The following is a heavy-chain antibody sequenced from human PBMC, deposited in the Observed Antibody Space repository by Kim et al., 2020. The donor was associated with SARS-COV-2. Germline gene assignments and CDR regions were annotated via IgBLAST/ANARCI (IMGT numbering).Heavy chain of an antibody. CDR3: AKDPVRGWRVATSFDY. CDR1: GFTFSSYA. CDR2: ISGSGGST. J-gene: IGHJ4*02. D-gene: IGHD5-12*01. Sequence: GGSLRLSCAASGFTFSSYAMSWVRQAPGKGLEWVSAISGSGGSTYYADSVKGRFTISRDNSKNTLYLQMNSLRAEDTAVYYCAKDPVRGWRVATSFDYWGQGTLVTVSS. V-gene: IGHV3-23*01.